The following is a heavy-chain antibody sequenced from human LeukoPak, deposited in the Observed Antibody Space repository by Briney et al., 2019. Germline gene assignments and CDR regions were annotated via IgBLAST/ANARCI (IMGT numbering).Heavy chain of an antibody. D-gene: IGHD3-9*01. CDR2: IYPGDSDT. CDR3: ARRGAYYDILTGYYGGWFDP. J-gene: IGHJ5*02. Sequence: GESLKISCKGSGYSFPNYWIGWVRQMPGKGLEWMGIIYPGDSDTRYSPSFQGQVTISADKSISTAYLQWSSLKASDTAMYYCARRGAYYDILTGYYGGWFDPWGQGTLVTVSS. CDR1: GYSFPNYW. V-gene: IGHV5-51*01.